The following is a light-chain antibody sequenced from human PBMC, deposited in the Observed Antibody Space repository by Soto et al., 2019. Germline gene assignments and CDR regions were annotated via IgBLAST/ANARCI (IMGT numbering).Light chain of an antibody. V-gene: IGKV3-15*01. J-gene: IGKJ4*01. CDR3: QQFNKWPHMIS. Sequence: IVLTQSPATLSVSPGEGVTLSCRASQGVGSNLAWYQQRPGQAPRLLIYDASTRATGIPDRFSGSGSGTDFTLTINSLQSKDFAVYYCQQFNKWPHMISFGGGTKLEMK. CDR2: DAS. CDR1: QGVGSN.